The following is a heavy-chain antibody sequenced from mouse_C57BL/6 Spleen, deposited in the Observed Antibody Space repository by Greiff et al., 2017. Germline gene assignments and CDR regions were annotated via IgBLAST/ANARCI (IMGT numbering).Heavy chain of an antibody. Sequence: VQLQQSGAELVKPGASVKLSCKASGYTFTEYTIHWVKQRSGQGLEWIGWVYPGSGSIKYNEKFKDKATLTADKSSSTAYMELSRLTSEDSAVYVCARPEDNDSQFAYWGKGTTVTVSA. J-gene: IGHJ3*01. V-gene: IGHV1-62-2*01. D-gene: IGHD2-4*01. CDR3: ARPEDNDSQFAY. CDR2: VYPGSGSI. CDR1: GYTFTEYT.